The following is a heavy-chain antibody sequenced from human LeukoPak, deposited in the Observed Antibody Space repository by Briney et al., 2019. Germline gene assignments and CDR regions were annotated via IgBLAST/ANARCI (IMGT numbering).Heavy chain of an antibody. CDR3: ARELNYYDSSGYYPLDY. D-gene: IGHD3-22*01. CDR2: ISSSSSTI. V-gene: IGHV3-48*04. Sequence: PGGSLRLSCAASGFTFSSYSMNWVRQAPGKGLEWVSYISSSSSTIYYADSVKGRFTISRDNAKNSLYLQMNSLRAEDTAVYYCARELNYYDSSGYYPLDYWGQGTLVTVSS. CDR1: GFTFSSYS. J-gene: IGHJ4*02.